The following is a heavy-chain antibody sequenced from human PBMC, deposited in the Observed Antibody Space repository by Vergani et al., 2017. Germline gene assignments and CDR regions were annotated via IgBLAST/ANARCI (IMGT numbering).Heavy chain of an antibody. CDR3: ARGGALSSFYYDSSGYYSLDY. Sequence: QVQLQESGPGLVKPSGTLSLTCAVSGGSISSSNWWSWVRQPPGKGLEWIGEIYHSGSTNYNPSLKSRVTISVDKSKNHFSLKLSSVTAADTAVYYCARGGALSSFYYDSSGYYSLDYWGQGTLVTVSS. CDR2: IYHSGST. CDR1: GGSISSSNW. D-gene: IGHD3-22*01. V-gene: IGHV4-4*02. J-gene: IGHJ4*02.